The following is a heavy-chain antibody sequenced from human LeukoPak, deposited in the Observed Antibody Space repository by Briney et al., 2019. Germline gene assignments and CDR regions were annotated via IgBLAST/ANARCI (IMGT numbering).Heavy chain of an antibody. CDR2: ISGRSDNT. CDR3: AKVMRLVVVPAAIGFGLEY. Sequence: GASLRLSCAASGFIFSNYAMYWVRQAPGKGLEWVSAISGRSDNTYYADSVKGRFTLSRDSSKNTLYLQMNSLRADDTAVYYCAKVMRLVVVPAAIGFGLEYWGQGTLVTVSS. J-gene: IGHJ4*02. CDR1: GFIFSNYA. D-gene: IGHD2-2*01. V-gene: IGHV3-23*01.